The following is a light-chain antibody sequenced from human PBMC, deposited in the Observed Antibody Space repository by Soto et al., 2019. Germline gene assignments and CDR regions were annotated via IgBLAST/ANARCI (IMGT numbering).Light chain of an antibody. CDR1: SSNIGSNY. V-gene: IGLV1-47*01. CDR3: AAWDDSLSGWM. J-gene: IGLJ3*02. CDR2: RNN. Sequence: QLVLTQPPSASGTPGQRVTISCSGSSSNIGSNYVYWYQQLPGTAPKLLIYRNNQRPSGVPDRFSGSKSGTSASLAISGLRSEDEADYYCAAWDDSLSGWMFGGGTKVTVL.